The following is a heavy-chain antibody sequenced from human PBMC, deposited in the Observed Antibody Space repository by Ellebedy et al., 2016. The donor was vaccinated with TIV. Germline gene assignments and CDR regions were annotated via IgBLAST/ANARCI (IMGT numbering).Heavy chain of an antibody. J-gene: IGHJ4*02. D-gene: IGHD5-24*01. Sequence: SETLSLTCGVSGGFITSSYWWSWVRQPPGKGLEWIGEIFHSGTTNYNPSLKSRVTISVDKSKSQFSLKLNSVTAADTAVYYCARASFVEGFDYWGQGTLVTVSS. CDR3: ARASFVEGFDY. CDR2: IFHSGTT. V-gene: IGHV4-4*02. CDR1: GGFITSSYW.